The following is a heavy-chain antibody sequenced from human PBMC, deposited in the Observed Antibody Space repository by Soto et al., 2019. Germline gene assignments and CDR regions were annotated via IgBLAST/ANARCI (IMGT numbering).Heavy chain of an antibody. CDR2: INHSGST. D-gene: IGHD3-3*01. Sequence: PSETLSLTCAVYGASFSGYYWSWIRQPPGKGLEWIGEINHSGSTNYNPSLKSRVTISVDTSKNQFSLKLSSVTAADTAVYYCARGPQRYDFRSYYYGMDVWGQGTTVT. CDR3: ARGPQRYDFRSYYYGMDV. V-gene: IGHV4-34*01. CDR1: GASFSGYY. J-gene: IGHJ6*02.